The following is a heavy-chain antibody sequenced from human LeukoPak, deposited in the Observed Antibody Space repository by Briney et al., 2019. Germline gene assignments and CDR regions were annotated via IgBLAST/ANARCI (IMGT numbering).Heavy chain of an antibody. CDR2: ISSSSSTI. J-gene: IGHJ4*02. D-gene: IGHD3-16*01. CDR1: GFTVSSNS. Sequence: GGSLRLSCTVSGFTVSSNSMSWVRQAPGKGLEWVSYISSSSSTIYYADSVKGRFTTSRDNAKNSLYLQMNSLRAEDTAVYYCARDNAVLYYFDYWGQGTLVTVSS. V-gene: IGHV3-48*01. CDR3: ARDNAVLYYFDY.